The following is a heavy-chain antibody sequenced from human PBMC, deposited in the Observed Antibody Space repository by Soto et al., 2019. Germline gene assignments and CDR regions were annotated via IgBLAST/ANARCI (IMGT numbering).Heavy chain of an antibody. CDR2: IIPMLGMS. CDR3: ATNYGSGSTHFDY. Sequence: QVQLVQSGAEVKKPGSPVRVSCTASGDTFNFYTISWVRQVPGQGPEWMGKIIPMLGMSNYAQKFQGRVTXXXEXPTSTVYMNLSGLTSEDTAVYYCATNYGSGSTHFDYWGQGTLVTVSS. J-gene: IGHJ4*02. V-gene: IGHV1-69*02. D-gene: IGHD3-10*01. CDR1: GDTFNFYT.